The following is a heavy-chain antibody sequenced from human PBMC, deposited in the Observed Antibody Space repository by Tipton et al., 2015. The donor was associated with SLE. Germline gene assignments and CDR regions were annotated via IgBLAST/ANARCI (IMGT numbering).Heavy chain of an antibody. CDR1: GYTFTSYD. Sequence: QSGPEAKKPGASVKVSCKASGYTFTSYDINWVRQATGQGLEWMGWMNPNSGNTGYAQKFQGRVTMTRNTSISTAYMELSSLRSEDTAGYYCARGSLLWSHVPDPWCQGTLVTVAS. V-gene: IGHV1-8*01. CDR3: ARGSLLWSHVPDP. D-gene: IGHD2-21*01. J-gene: IGHJ5*02. CDR2: MNPNSGNT.